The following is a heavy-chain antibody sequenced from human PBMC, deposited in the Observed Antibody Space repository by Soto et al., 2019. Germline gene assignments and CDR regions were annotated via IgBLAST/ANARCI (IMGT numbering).Heavy chain of an antibody. Sequence: QVQLVESGGGVVQPGRSLRVSCAVSGFTFSAYGLHWVGQAPGKGLEWVAVISYDGREKYYADSVKGRFTISRDNSKSTLYLQLSSLRAEDTAVYYCATAEYTPRDYWGQGTLVTVSS. CDR1: GFTFSAYG. V-gene: IGHV3-30*03. CDR2: ISYDGREK. J-gene: IGHJ4*01. D-gene: IGHD2-21*02. CDR3: ATAEYTPRDY.